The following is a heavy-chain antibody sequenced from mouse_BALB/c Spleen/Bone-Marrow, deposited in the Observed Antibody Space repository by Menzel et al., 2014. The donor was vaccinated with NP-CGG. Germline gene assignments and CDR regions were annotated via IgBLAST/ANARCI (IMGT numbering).Heavy chain of an antibody. CDR2: ISDGGSYT. D-gene: IGHD1-2*01. J-gene: IGHJ4*01. V-gene: IGHV5-4*02. CDR1: GFTFSDYY. Sequence: EVNLVESGGSLVKPGGSLKLSCAAFGFTFSDYYMYWVRQTPEKRLEWVATISDGGSYTYYPDSVKGRFTISRDNAKNNLYLQMSSLKSEDTAMYYCARVLRPHYYAMDYWGQGTSVTVSS. CDR3: ARVLRPHYYAMDY.